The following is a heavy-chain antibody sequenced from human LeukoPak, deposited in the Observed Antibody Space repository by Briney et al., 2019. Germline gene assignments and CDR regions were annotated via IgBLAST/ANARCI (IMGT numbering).Heavy chain of an antibody. CDR1: GFTVSSNY. Sequence: GGSLRLSCAASGFTVSSNYMSWVRQAPGKGLEWVSVIYSGGSTYYADSVKGRFTISRDNSKNTLYLQMNSLRAEDMAVYYCARYSSTYYFDYWGQGTLVTVSS. J-gene: IGHJ4*02. CDR2: IYSGGST. D-gene: IGHD6-13*01. CDR3: ARYSSTYYFDY. V-gene: IGHV3-66*02.